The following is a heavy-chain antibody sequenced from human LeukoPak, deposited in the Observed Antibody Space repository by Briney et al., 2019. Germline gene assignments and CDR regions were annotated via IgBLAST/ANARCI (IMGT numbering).Heavy chain of an antibody. V-gene: IGHV3-30*02. CDR2: IRYDGNNA. J-gene: IGHJ4*02. D-gene: IGHD5-24*01. CDR3: AKGGDGYNYGSYFDY. CDR1: GFTFSSYG. Sequence: PGGSLRLSCAASGFTFSSYGMHWVRQAPGKGLEWVAFIRYDGNNALYVDSVKGRFTISRDNSKNTLYLQMNSLRAEDTAVYYCAKGGDGYNYGSYFDYWGQGTLVTVSS.